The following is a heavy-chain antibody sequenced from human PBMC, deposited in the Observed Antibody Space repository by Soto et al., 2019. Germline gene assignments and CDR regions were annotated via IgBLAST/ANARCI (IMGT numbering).Heavy chain of an antibody. CDR2: IFHSGTP. Sequence: SETLSLTCAVSSDSISSGYYCDWIRQPPGKGLEWIGSIFHSGTPYYNPSLKSRLTISMDTSKTQFSLKLTSVTAADTAVYYCARRGSRSSSALPSYDYWGRGILVTVSS. CDR1: SDSISSGYY. D-gene: IGHD3-22*01. J-gene: IGHJ4*02. CDR3: ARRGSRSSSALPSYDY. V-gene: IGHV4-38-2*01.